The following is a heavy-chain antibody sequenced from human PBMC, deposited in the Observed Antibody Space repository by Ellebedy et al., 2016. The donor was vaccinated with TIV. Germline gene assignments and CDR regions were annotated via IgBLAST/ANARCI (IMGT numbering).Heavy chain of an antibody. CDR1: GYTFTGYY. V-gene: IGHV1-2*04. CDR2: INPNSGGT. J-gene: IGHJ6*02. Sequence: ASVKVSCKASGYTFTGYYMHWVRQVPGQGLEWMGWINPNSGGTKYAQKFQGWVTMTRDTSISTAYMELSRLRSDDTAVYYCALNHGATGPDYYYYYGMDVWGQGTTVTVSS. D-gene: IGHD1-26*01. CDR3: ALNHGATGPDYYYYYGMDV.